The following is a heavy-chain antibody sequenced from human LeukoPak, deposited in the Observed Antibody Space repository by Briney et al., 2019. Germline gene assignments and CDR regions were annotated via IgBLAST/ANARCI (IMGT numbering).Heavy chain of an antibody. V-gene: IGHV4-59*02. CDR3: ARDNYYGSGSYFSGFSVEFDY. CDR1: GGSVSSYY. D-gene: IGHD3-10*01. Sequence: PSETLSLTCTVSGGSVSSYYWSWIRQPPGKGLEWIGYIYYSGSTNYNPSLKSRVTISVGTSKNQFSLKLSSVTAADTAVYYCARDNYYGSGSYFSGFSVEFDYWGQGTLVTVSS. J-gene: IGHJ4*02. CDR2: IYYSGST.